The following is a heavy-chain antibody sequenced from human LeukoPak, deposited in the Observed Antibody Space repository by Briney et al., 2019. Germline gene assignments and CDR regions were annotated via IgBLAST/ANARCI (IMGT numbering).Heavy chain of an antibody. J-gene: IGHJ3*02. CDR2: VYTSGST. Sequence: TSETLSLTCSVSGGSISGYYWTWIRQPAGKGLEWIGRVYTSGSTHYNPSLKTRLTMSVDTSKNQFSLKLSSVTAADTAVYYCARLITGTTTALDIWGQGTMVTVSS. V-gene: IGHV4-4*07. CDR3: ARLITGTTTALDI. D-gene: IGHD1-7*01. CDR1: GGSISGYY.